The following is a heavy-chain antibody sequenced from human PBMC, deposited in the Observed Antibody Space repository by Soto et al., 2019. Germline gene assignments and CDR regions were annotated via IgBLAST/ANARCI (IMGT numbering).Heavy chain of an antibody. Sequence: GGSLRLSCAASGFTMSTYSVTWVRQAPGKGLEWVSGISVTPRITFYADSVKGRFTISRDCANNAVYLQMNSLRAEDTAMYFCAKWSGYGDLWGQGTLVTVSS. D-gene: IGHD5-12*01. CDR1: GFTMSTYS. J-gene: IGHJ4*02. CDR2: ISVTPRIT. V-gene: IGHV3-23*01. CDR3: AKWSGYGDL.